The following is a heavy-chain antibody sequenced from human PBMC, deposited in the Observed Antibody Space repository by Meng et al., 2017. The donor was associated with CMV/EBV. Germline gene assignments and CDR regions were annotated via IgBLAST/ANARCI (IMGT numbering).Heavy chain of an antibody. J-gene: IGHJ6*02. CDR1: GFTFSSYW. CDR3: AKGSRLPEGIYYYGMDV. CDR2: IKQDGSEK. Sequence: GESLKISCAASGFTFSSYWMSWVRQAPGKGLEWVANIKQDGSEKYYVDSVKGRFTISRDNSKNTLYLQMNSLRAEDTAVYYCAKGSRLPEGIYYYGMDVWGQGTTVTVSS. V-gene: IGHV3-7*01. D-gene: IGHD2-2*01.